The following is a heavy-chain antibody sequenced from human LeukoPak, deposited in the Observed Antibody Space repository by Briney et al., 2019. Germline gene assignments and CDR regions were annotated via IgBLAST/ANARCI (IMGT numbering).Heavy chain of an antibody. CDR3: ARDVWTGVAVSDY. Sequence: GGSLRLSCVASGFTFSSYWMTWVRQAPGKGLEWLANIKEDGSIQYYLDSVRGRFTISRDNAKTSVYLQLNSLRADDTAVYYCARDVWTGVAVSDYWGQGTLVTVSP. V-gene: IGHV3-7*01. D-gene: IGHD6-19*01. CDR1: GFTFSSYW. CDR2: IKEDGSIQ. J-gene: IGHJ4*02.